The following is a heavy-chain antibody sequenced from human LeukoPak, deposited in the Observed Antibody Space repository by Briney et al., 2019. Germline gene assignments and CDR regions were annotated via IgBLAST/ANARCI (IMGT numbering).Heavy chain of an antibody. V-gene: IGHV1-46*01. Sequence: ASVKVSCKAFGYTFTSYYMHWVRQAPGQGLEWMGIINPSGGSTSYAQKLQGRVTMTRDTSTSTVYMELSSLRSEDTAVYYCARGSYYDSSGYYTLTTPLDYWGQGTLATVSS. CDR2: INPSGGST. D-gene: IGHD3-22*01. J-gene: IGHJ4*02. CDR1: GYTFTSYY. CDR3: ARGSYYDSSGYYTLTTPLDY.